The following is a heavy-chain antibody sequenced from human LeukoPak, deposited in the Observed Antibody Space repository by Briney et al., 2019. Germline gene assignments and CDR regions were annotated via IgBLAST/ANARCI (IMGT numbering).Heavy chain of an antibody. J-gene: IGHJ4*02. D-gene: IGHD5-18*01. CDR2: ISAYNGNT. V-gene: IGHV1-18*01. Sequence: AAVKVSCKASGYPFDNFGLTWVRQAPGQGLEWMGWISAYNGNTHYAQKFRGRLTLTTETSTSTAYLELRSLKSDDTAVYYCARDKQLWLEYYFDYWGQGTLVTVSS. CDR1: GYPFDNFG. CDR3: ARDKQLWLEYYFDY.